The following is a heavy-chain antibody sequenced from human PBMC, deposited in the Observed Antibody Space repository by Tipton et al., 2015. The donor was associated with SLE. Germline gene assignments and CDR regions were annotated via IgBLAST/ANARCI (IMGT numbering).Heavy chain of an antibody. V-gene: IGHV4-61*02. CDR2: IQTVGNT. CDR3: ARRHFDTSGYYRGAFDI. J-gene: IGHJ3*02. Sequence: TLSLTCTVSGDSISSGSYYWSWIRQPAGKGLEWIGRIQTVGNTNYNPPLKSRVTVSLDTSKNQFSLELISVTAADTAVYYCARRHFDTSGYYRGAFDIWGQGKMVTVSS. D-gene: IGHD3-22*01. CDR1: GDSISSGSYY.